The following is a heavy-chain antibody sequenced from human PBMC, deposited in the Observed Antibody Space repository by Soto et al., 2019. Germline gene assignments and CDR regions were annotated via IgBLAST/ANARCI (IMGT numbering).Heavy chain of an antibody. D-gene: IGHD2-8*01. J-gene: IGHJ4*02. CDR3: AKVPWEIVLMVYEH. Sequence: GGSLRLSCAASGFTFSSYAMSWVRQAPGKGLEWVSAISGSGGSTYYADSVKGRFTISRDSSKNTLYLQMNSLRAEDTAVYYCAKVPWEIVLMVYEHWGQGTLVTVSS. CDR2: ISGSGGST. CDR1: GFTFSSYA. V-gene: IGHV3-23*01.